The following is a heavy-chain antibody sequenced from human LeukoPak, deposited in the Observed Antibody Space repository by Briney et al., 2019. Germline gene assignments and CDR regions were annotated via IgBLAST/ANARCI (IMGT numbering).Heavy chain of an antibody. J-gene: IGHJ4*02. CDR3: ARGGFIQEGGFDY. D-gene: IGHD5-18*01. CDR2: INHSGST. V-gene: IGHV4-34*01. Sequence: PSETLSLTCAVYGGSFSGYYWSWIRQPPGKGLEWLGEINHSGSTNYNPSLKSRVTISVDTSKNQFSLKLSSVTAADTAVYYCARGGFIQEGGFDYWGQGTLVTVSS. CDR1: GGSFSGYY.